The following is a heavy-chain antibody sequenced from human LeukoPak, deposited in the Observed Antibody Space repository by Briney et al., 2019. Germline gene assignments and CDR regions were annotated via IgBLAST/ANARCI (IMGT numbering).Heavy chain of an antibody. CDR3: AREGGTELMDV. V-gene: IGHV3-30*01. D-gene: IGHD1-1*01. Sequence: PGGSLRLSCAASGFTFSSYAMHWVRQAPGKGLEWVAVISYDGSNKYYEDSVKGRFTISRYNAKNTLYLQMNSLRAEDTAVYYRAREGGTELMDVWGKGTTVTVSS. CDR1: GFTFSSYA. J-gene: IGHJ6*03. CDR2: ISYDGSNK.